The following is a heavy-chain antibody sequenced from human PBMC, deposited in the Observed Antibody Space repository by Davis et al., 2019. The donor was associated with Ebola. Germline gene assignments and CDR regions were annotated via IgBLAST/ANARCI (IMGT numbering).Heavy chain of an antibody. CDR1: GFTFSYYW. CDR2: INSDGSST. CDR3: ARGHSSGWYVDY. Sequence: GESLKISCAASGFTFSYYWMHWVRQAPGKGLVWVSRINSDGSSTSYADSVKGRFTISRDNAKNTLYLQMNSLRAEDTAVYYCARGHSSGWYVDYWGQGTLVTVSS. J-gene: IGHJ4*02. D-gene: IGHD6-19*01. V-gene: IGHV3-74*01.